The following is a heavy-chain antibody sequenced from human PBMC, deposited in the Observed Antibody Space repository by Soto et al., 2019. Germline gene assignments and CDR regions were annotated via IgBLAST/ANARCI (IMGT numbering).Heavy chain of an antibody. CDR1: GYTFTDYY. CDR2: INPKNGET. J-gene: IGHJ4*02. D-gene: IGHD3-10*01. CDR3: AKARSVRLEVCDS. V-gene: IGHV1-2*01. Sequence: ASVNVSFKAAGYTFTDYYIHWVRQAPGQGLELMGWINPKNGETKYAQYLQDRVACTRDTSISTAYMELTRLRSDDTAIYYCAKARSVRLEVCDSWGQGSIVTVSS.